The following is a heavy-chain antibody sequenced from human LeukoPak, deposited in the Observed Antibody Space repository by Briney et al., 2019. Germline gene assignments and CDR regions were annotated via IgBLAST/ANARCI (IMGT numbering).Heavy chain of an antibody. D-gene: IGHD1-26*01. CDR2: MNPNSGNT. CDR1: GYTFTSYD. Sequence: VASVKVSCKASGYTFTSYDINWVRQATGQGLEWMGWMNPNSGNTGYAQKFQGRVTMTRSTAINTAYMERSSLRSEDTAVYYWARAPSGVGATRLNWFDPWGQGTLVTVSS. J-gene: IGHJ5*02. CDR3: ARAPSGVGATRLNWFDP. V-gene: IGHV1-8*01.